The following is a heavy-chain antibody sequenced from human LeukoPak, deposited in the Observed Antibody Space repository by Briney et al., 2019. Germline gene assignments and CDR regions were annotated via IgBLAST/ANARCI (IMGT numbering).Heavy chain of an antibody. CDR2: IYPGDSDT. CDR3: AKVDTAMADGFDI. V-gene: IGHV5-51*01. Sequence: GESLKISCKGSGYSFTSYWIGWVRQMPGKGLEWMGIIYPGDSDTRYSPSFQGQVTISADKSISTAYLQWSSLKASDTAMYYCAKVDTAMADGFDIWGQGTMVTVSS. D-gene: IGHD5-18*01. J-gene: IGHJ3*02. CDR1: GYSFTSYW.